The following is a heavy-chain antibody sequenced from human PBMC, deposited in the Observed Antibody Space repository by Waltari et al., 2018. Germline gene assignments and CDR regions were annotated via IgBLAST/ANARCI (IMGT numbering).Heavy chain of an antibody. CDR2: IKEDGSVK. CDR3: ARTARNPDF. V-gene: IGHV3-7*01. D-gene: IGHD1-1*01. CDR1: GFTFSNYW. Sequence: EVRLVESGGDLVQPGWSLRISCAASGFTFSNYWMTWVRQAPGRGLEAVANIKEDGSVKNYVDSVRGRFTISRDNARNSLSLQMDSLRAEDTAVYYCARTARNPDFWGQGTLVTVSS. J-gene: IGHJ4*02.